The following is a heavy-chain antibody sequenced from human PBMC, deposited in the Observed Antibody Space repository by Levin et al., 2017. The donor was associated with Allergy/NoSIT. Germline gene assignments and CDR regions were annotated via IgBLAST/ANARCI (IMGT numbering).Heavy chain of an antibody. CDR3: AKGGDQCSGGTCTVAGNNCFDP. CDR1: GDSISGRSPF. D-gene: IGHD2-15*01. Sequence: SETLSLTCTVSGDSISGRSPFWGWVRQPPGKGLEWIASIHYSGTTYYNPSLKSRVTISADTSRTQFSLEVKSVTPADTAVYYCAKGGDQCSGGTCTVAGNNCFDPWGQGILVTVSS. J-gene: IGHJ5*02. V-gene: IGHV4-39*07. CDR2: IHYSGTT.